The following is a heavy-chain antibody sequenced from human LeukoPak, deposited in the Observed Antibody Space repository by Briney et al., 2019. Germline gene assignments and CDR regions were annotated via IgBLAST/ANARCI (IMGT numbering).Heavy chain of an antibody. V-gene: IGHV4-59*01. CDR3: ARVPGDWFDP. CDR1: GGSISSFY. CDR2: IYYSGST. J-gene: IGHJ5*02. D-gene: IGHD4-17*01. Sequence: SETLSLTCTVSGGSISSFYWSWIRQPPGKGLEWIGYIYYSGSTNYNPSLKSRVTISVDTSKNQFSLKLSSVTAADTAVYYCARVPGDWFDPWGQGTLVTVSS.